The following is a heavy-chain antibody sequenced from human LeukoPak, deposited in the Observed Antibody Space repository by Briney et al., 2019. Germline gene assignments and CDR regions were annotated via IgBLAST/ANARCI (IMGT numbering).Heavy chain of an antibody. V-gene: IGHV3-48*03. CDR3: AELGITMIGGV. CDR1: GFTFSSYE. J-gene: IGHJ6*04. D-gene: IGHD3-10*02. CDR2: ISSSGSTI. Sequence: PGGSLRLSCAASGFTFSSYEMNWVRQAPGKGLEWVSYISSSGSTIYYADSVKGRFAISRDNAKNSLYLQMNSLRAEDTAVYYCAELGITMIGGVWGKGTTVTIFS.